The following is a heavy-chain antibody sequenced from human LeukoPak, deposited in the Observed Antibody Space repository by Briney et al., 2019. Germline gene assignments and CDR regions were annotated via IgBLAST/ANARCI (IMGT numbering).Heavy chain of an antibody. CDR1: GFTVSSNY. Sequence: GGSLRLSCAASGFTVSSNYMSWVRQAPGKGLEWVSVIYSGGSTYYADSVKGRFTISRDNSKNTLYLQMNSLRAEDTAVYYCAKSRSNCSSTSCYTLPYYYYGMDVWGQGTTVTVSS. V-gene: IGHV3-53*01. CDR2: IYSGGST. CDR3: AKSRSNCSSTSCYTLPYYYYGMDV. D-gene: IGHD2-2*02. J-gene: IGHJ6*02.